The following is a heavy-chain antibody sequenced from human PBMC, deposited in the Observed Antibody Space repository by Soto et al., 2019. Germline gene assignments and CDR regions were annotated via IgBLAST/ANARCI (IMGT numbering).Heavy chain of an antibody. CDR2: INPSGGST. CDR3: ARDWRYGSVHGGAFDI. Sequence: GASVNVCCKASGYSFTNSYMHWVRQSPGQGIEWMGIINPSGGSTSYAQKFQGRVTMTRDTSTSTVYMELSSLRSEDRAVYYCARDWRYGSVHGGAFDIWG. J-gene: IGHJ3*02. D-gene: IGHD3-10*01. V-gene: IGHV1-46*03. CDR1: GYSFTNSY.